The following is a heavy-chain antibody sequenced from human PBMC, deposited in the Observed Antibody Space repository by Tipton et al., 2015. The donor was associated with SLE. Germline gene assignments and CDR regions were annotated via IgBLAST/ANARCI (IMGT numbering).Heavy chain of an antibody. D-gene: IGHD3-10*01. J-gene: IGHJ4*02. Sequence: TLSLTCAVYGGSFSGYYWSWIRQPPGKGLEWIGEVNHTGSTNYNPSLKSRVTISVDTSKNQFSLKLTPVTAADTSVYYCARGLWFGELSGAPLPDYWGQGTLVTVSS. V-gene: IGHV4-34*01. CDR3: ARGLWFGELSGAPLPDY. CDR2: VNHTGST. CDR1: GGSFSGYY.